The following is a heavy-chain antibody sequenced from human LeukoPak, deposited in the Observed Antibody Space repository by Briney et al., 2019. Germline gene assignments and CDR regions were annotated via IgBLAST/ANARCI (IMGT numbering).Heavy chain of an antibody. CDR3: ATWYIVVPGLDY. CDR1: GFTFSASW. J-gene: IGHJ4*02. Sequence: GGSLRLSCAASGFTFSASWMHWVRQAPGKGLVWVSRISSDGSTTTYAEFVKGRFTISRDNAKNTLYLQMDSLRAEDTAVYYCATWYIVVPGLDYWGQGTLVTVSS. D-gene: IGHD6-19*01. V-gene: IGHV3-74*01. CDR2: ISSDGSTT.